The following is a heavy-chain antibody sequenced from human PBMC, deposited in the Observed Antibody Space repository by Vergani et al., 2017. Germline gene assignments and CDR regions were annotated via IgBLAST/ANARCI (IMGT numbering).Heavy chain of an antibody. Sequence: VQLVESGGGLVKPGGSLRLSCVVSGFTSSYYGMHWVRQAPGKGLEWVASIRSDESRRYYGDSMEGPFTISRDNSKNTLYLQMKSLIPEDTAVYYCAKEGGGDCRGGTCYHEYWGQGTLVIVSS. D-gene: IGHD2-15*01. V-gene: IGHV3-30*02. CDR3: AKEGGGDCRGGTCYHEY. CDR2: IRSDESRR. CDR1: GFTSSYYG. J-gene: IGHJ4*02.